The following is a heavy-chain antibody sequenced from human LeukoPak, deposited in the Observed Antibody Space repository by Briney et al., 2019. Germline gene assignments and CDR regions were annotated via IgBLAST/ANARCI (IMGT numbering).Heavy chain of an antibody. D-gene: IGHD2-8*01. V-gene: IGHV4-4*02. CDR1: GGSIGSNYW. CDR2: IYYSGKS. CDR3: ARDPGNADCTNGVCPDY. Sequence: PSETLSLTCAVSGGSIGSNYWWTWVRQAPGKGLEWIGAIYYSGKSNYNPSLMSRVTISVDKSKNQFSLKMNSVTAADTAVYYCARDPGNADCTNGVCPDYWGQGTLVTVSS. J-gene: IGHJ4*02.